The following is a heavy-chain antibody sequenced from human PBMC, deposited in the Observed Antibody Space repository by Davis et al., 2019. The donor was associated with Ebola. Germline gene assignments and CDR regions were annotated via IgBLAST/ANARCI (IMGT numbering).Heavy chain of an antibody. CDR3: ARDAGIAVAGNLNMDV. J-gene: IGHJ6*02. V-gene: IGHV1-46*01. CDR2: INPSGGST. CDR1: GYTFTSYY. D-gene: IGHD6-19*01. Sequence: ASVKVSCKASGYTFTSYYMHWVRQAPGQGLEWMGIINPSGGSTSYAQKFQGRVTMTRDTSTSTVYMELSSLRSEDTAVYYCARDAGIAVAGNLNMDVWGQGTTVTVSS.